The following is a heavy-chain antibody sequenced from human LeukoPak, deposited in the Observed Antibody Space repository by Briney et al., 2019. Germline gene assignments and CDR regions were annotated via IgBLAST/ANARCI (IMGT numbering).Heavy chain of an antibody. CDR1: GGSISSYY. V-gene: IGHV4-59*01. Sequence: PSETLSLTCTVSGGSISSYYWSWIRQPPGKGLEWIAYVYYSGSTNYNPSLKSRVTISVDTSKNQFSLKLTSVTPADTAVYYCARTAKYYYGSETYYFFDYWGQGTLVTVSS. CDR3: ARTAKYYYGSETYYFFDY. D-gene: IGHD3-10*01. CDR2: VYYSGST. J-gene: IGHJ4*02.